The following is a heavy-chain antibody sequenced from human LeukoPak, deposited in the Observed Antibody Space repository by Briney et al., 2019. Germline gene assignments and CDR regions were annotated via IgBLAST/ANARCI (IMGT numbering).Heavy chain of an antibody. J-gene: IGHJ4*02. D-gene: IGHD3-10*01. CDR2: ISYDGSKR. Sequence: GGSLRLSCAASGFTFSSYAMHWVRQAPGKGLEWVAAISYDGSKRYYADSVKGRSTISRDNSKNTVYLQMDSLRAEDTAVYYCASALWFGYLDYWGQGTLVTVSS. CDR3: ASALWFGYLDY. CDR1: GFTFSSYA. V-gene: IGHV3-30*04.